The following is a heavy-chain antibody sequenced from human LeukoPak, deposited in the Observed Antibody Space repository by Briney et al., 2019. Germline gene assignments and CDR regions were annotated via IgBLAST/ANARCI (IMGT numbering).Heavy chain of an antibody. J-gene: IGHJ3*02. CDR2: IGTAGDT. Sequence: GGSLRLSCTTSGFTFRNFGLHWVRQATGEGLEWVSAIGTAGDTYYPDSVKGRFTISRDNAKNSFYLQMNNLRVGDTAVYYCSRGGAPAGYAYDIWGHGTVVTVSS. D-gene: IGHD6-13*01. CDR1: GFTFRNFG. V-gene: IGHV3-13*01. CDR3: SRGGAPAGYAYDI.